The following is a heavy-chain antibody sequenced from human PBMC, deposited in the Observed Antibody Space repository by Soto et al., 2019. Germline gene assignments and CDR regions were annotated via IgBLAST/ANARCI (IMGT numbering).Heavy chain of an antibody. CDR1: GFTFDDYA. J-gene: IGHJ4*02. CDR3: AKDRAPGGGVIAAAGMIDY. CDR2: ISWNSGSI. Sequence: SLRLSCAASGFTFDDYAMHWVRQAPGKGLEWVSGISWNSGSIGYADSVKGRFTISRDNAKNSLYLQMNSLRAEDTALYYCAKDRAPGGGVIAAAGMIDYWGQGTLVTVSS. D-gene: IGHD6-13*01. V-gene: IGHV3-9*01.